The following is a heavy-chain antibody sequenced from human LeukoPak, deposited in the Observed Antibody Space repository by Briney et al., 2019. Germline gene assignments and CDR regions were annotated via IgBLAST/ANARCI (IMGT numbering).Heavy chain of an antibody. CDR3: ARGSKYYYDSSGYYFDY. CDR2: MNPNSGNT. V-gene: IGHV1-8*01. J-gene: IGHJ4*02. D-gene: IGHD3-22*01. Sequence: ASVKVSCKASGYTFTSYDINWVRQATGQGLEWMGWMNPNSGNTGYAQKFQGRVTMTTDTSTNTAYLELRSLRSDDTAVYYCARGSKYYYDSSGYYFDYWGQGTLVTVSS. CDR1: GYTFTSYD.